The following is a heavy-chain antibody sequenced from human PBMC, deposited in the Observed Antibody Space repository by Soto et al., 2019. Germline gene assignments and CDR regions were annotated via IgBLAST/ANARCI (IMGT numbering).Heavy chain of an antibody. CDR3: ARDARFLEWLPKLGDYYYYYMDV. D-gene: IGHD3-3*01. CDR1: GFTVSSNY. Sequence: GGSLRLSCAASGFTVSSNYMSWVRQAPGKGLEWVSVIYSGGSTYYADSVKGRFTISRHNSKNTLYLQMNSLRAEDTAVYYCARDARFLEWLPKLGDYYYYYMDVWGKGTTVTVSS. CDR2: IYSGGST. J-gene: IGHJ6*03. V-gene: IGHV3-53*04.